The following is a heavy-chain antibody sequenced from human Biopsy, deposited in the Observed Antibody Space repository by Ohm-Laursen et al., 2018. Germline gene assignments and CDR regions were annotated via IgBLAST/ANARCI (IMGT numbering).Heavy chain of an antibody. CDR3: AKDWLQSWYFDH. J-gene: IGHJ4*02. Sequence: SLRLSCTASGFTFSNFGIHWIRQAPGKGLGWVALISGDGNDQFYAESAKGRFTVSRDNSKNTVDLQMNNLKTEDTAVYYCAKDWLQSWYFDHWGQGTLVTVSS. V-gene: IGHV3-30*18. D-gene: IGHD5-24*01. CDR2: ISGDGNDQ. CDR1: GFTFSNFG.